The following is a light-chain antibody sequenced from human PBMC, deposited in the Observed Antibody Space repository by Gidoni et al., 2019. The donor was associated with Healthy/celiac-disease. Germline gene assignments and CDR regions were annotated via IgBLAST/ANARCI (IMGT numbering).Light chain of an antibody. J-gene: IGKJ4*01. CDR3: QQYGSSLPLT. Sequence: ELALNPPPGTLSLSPGERATPSCRASQSVSSSYLACYQQKPGQAPRLLIYGASSRATGIPDRFSGSGSGTDFTLTISRLGPEDVAVYYCQQYGSSLPLTFGGGTKVEIK. V-gene: IGKV3-20*01. CDR2: GAS. CDR1: QSVSSSY.